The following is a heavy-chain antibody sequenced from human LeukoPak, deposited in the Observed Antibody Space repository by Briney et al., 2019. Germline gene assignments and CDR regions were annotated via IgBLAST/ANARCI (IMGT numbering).Heavy chain of an antibody. CDR2: IYYSGST. V-gene: IGHV4-59*01. J-gene: IGHJ4*02. Sequence: SETLSLTCTVSGGSISSYYWSWIRQPPGKGLEWIGYIYYSGSTNYNPSLKSRVTISVDTSKNQFSLKLSSVTAADTAVYYCARALSYSSSWGPYYFDYWGQGTLVTVSS. CDR1: GGSISSYY. CDR3: ARALSYSSSWGPYYFDY. D-gene: IGHD6-13*01.